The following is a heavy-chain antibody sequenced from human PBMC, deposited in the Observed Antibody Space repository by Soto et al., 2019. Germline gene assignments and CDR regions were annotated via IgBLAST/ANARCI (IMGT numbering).Heavy chain of an antibody. J-gene: IGHJ4*02. CDR2: IYPGDSDT. V-gene: IGHV5-51*01. D-gene: IGHD6-6*01. CDR3: ASLRLYSSSSGYFDY. CDR1: GYSFTSYW. Sequence: PGESLKISCKVSGYSFTSYWIGWVRQMPGKGLEWMGIIYPGDSDTRYSPSFQGQVTISADKSISTAYLQWSSLKASDTAMYYCASLRLYSSSSGYFDYWGQGTLVTAPQ.